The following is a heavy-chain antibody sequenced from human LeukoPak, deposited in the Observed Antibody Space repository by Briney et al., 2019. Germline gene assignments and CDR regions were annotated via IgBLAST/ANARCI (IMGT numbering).Heavy chain of an antibody. Sequence: SETLSLTCTVSGDSMYNSDYYWGWIRRPPGKGLEWIGSIFYGGSSYYNPSLESRVTISIVPSKSQFSLNLRFVTAADTAVYYCARFGSRIGTGASFGFESWGQGTLALVSS. CDR3: ARFGSRIGTGASFGFES. CDR2: IFYGGSS. CDR1: GDSMYNSDYY. D-gene: IGHD3-10*01. V-gene: IGHV4-39*07. J-gene: IGHJ4*02.